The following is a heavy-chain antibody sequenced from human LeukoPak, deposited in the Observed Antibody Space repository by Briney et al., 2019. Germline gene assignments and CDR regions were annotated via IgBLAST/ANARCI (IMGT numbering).Heavy chain of an antibody. CDR2: IYYSGST. J-gene: IGHJ4*02. D-gene: IGHD5-12*01. Sequence: PSQTLSLTCTVSGGSISSGDYYWSWIRQPPGKGLEWIGYIYYSGSTYYNPSLKSRVTISVDTSKNQFSLKLSSVTAADTAVYYCAMSPSSGYETFDYWGQGTLVTVSS. V-gene: IGHV4-30-4*08. CDR1: GGSISSGDYY. CDR3: AMSPSSGYETFDY.